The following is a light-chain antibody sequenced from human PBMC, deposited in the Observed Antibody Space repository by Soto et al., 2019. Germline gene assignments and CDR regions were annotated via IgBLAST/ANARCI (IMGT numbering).Light chain of an antibody. J-gene: IGKJ5*01. CDR2: GAS. CDR3: QQFGSSLPIT. CDR1: QSVNTN. Sequence: VVTQSHPTLSLSPGERVTFSCMSSQSVNTNLAWYQLKPGQAPRLLVYGASIRATGIPARFSGSGSGTDFTLTISRLEPEDFAVYYCQQFGSSLPITVGQGTRLEVK. V-gene: IGKV3-20*01.